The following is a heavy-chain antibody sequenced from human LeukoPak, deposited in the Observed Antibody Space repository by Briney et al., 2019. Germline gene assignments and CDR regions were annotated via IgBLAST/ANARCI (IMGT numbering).Heavy chain of an antibody. D-gene: IGHD3-22*01. J-gene: IGHJ6*03. CDR3: TTDYYDSSGYYFYYYYMDV. CDR1: GFTFSSYA. V-gene: IGHV3-33*08. Sequence: GGSLRLSCEASGFTFSSYAMYWVRQAPGKGLEWVATISYDGSNTYYADSVKGRFTISRDISKNTLYLQMNSLKTEDTAVYYCTTDYYDSSGYYFYYYYMDVWGKGTTVTVSS. CDR2: ISYDGSNT.